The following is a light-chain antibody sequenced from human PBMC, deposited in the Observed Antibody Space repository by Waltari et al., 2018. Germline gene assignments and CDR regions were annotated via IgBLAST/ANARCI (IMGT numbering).Light chain of an antibody. Sequence: QSVLTQPPSASGTPGQRVTISCSGSASNIGGNLVNWYQQLPGKAPKLPIYRSVQRPSGCPDRFSASKTGTSASLAISGLQSEDEADYFCASWDDSLNGHWVFGGGTKVTVL. CDR3: ASWDDSLNGHWV. CDR2: RSV. CDR1: ASNIGGNL. J-gene: IGLJ3*02. V-gene: IGLV1-44*01.